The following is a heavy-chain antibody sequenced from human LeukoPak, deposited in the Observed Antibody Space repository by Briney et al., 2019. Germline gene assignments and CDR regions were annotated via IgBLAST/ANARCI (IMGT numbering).Heavy chain of an antibody. CDR2: ISSSGSTI. CDR1: GFTFSDYY. J-gene: IGHJ6*02. D-gene: IGHD6-13*01. CDR3: ARHSIAAAVGYYYYGMDV. V-gene: IGHV3-11*01. Sequence: PGGSLRLSCAAPGFTFSDYYMSWIRQAPGKGLEWVSYISSSGSTIYYADSVKGRFTISRDNAKNSLYLQMNSLRAEDTAVYYCARHSIAAAVGYYYYGMDVWGQGTTVTVSS.